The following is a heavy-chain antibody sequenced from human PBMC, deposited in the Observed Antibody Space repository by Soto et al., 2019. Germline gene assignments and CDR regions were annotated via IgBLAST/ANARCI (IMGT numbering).Heavy chain of an antibody. CDR1: GDTFTSYI. CDR3: ATDNYSGNYRFDY. J-gene: IGHJ4*02. D-gene: IGHD1-26*01. V-gene: IGHV1-69*01. CDR2: IIPIFGTP. Sequence: QVQLVQSGAEVKKPGSSVRVSCKASGDTFTSYIISWVRQAPGQGLEWMGGIIPIFGTPTYAQKFEGRVTITADASTSTAYLELSSLGSEDTAVYFCATDNYSGNYRFDYWGQGTLVTVSS.